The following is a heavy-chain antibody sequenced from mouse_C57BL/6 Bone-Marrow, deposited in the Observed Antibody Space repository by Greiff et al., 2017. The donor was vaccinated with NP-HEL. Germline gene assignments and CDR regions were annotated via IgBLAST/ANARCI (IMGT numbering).Heavy chain of an antibody. CDR2: IRSKSNNYAT. Sequence: EVKLVESGGGLVQPKGSLKLSCAASGFSFNTYAMNWVRQAPGKGLEWVARIRSKSNNYATYYADSVKDRFTISRDDSESMLYLQMNNLKTEDTAMYYCVRQKGYYGYDAWFAYWGQGTLVTVSA. J-gene: IGHJ3*01. CDR3: VRQKGYYGYDAWFAY. V-gene: IGHV10-1*01. CDR1: GFSFNTYA. D-gene: IGHD2-2*01.